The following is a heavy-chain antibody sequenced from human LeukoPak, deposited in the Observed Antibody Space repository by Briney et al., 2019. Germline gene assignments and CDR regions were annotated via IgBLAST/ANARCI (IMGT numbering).Heavy chain of an antibody. CDR3: AKGRLSLIAARFYWFDP. Sequence: GGSLRLSCAASGFTFSSYAMSWVRQAPGKGLEWVSAISGSGGSTYYADSVKGRFTISRDNSKNTLYLQMNSLRAEDTAVYYCAKGRLSLIAARFYWFDPWGQGTLVTVSS. CDR1: GFTFSSYA. D-gene: IGHD6-6*01. CDR2: ISGSGGST. V-gene: IGHV3-23*01. J-gene: IGHJ5*02.